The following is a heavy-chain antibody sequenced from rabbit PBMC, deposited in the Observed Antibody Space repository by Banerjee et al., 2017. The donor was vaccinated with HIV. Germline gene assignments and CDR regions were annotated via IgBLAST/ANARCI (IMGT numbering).Heavy chain of an antibody. CDR1: GFSFSNGYV. CDR3: ARGISSGYYVYYFDL. J-gene: IGHJ4*01. CDR2: INTISGDT. Sequence: QEQLEESGGDLVKPEGSLTLTCTASGFSFSNGYVMCWVRQAPGKGLEWIACINTISGDTVYATWAKGRFTISKASWTTVTLQMTSLTAADTASYFCARGISSGYYVYYFDLWGQGTLVTV. V-gene: IGHV1S45*01. D-gene: IGHD1-1*01.